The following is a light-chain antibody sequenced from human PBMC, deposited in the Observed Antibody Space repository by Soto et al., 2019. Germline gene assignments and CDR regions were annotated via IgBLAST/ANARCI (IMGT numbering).Light chain of an antibody. CDR2: GAS. CDR1: QSVGSN. J-gene: IGKJ2*01. V-gene: IGKV3-15*01. Sequence: EIVMTQSPATLYVSPGERASLSCRASQSVGSNLAWYQQTAGQAPRLLIYGASTRATGIPARFSGSGSGTECTLTISSLQSEDFAVYSCQQYTNWPYTVGQGTKLEIK. CDR3: QQYTNWPYT.